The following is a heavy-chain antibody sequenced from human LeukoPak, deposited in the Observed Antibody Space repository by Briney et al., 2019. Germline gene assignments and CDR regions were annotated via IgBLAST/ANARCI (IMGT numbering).Heavy chain of an antibody. CDR3: ARALSGDRDY. CDR1: GGSISSYY. Sequence: SETLSLTCTASGGSISSYYWSWIRQPPGKGLEWIGYIYYSGSTNYNPSLKSRVTISVDTSKNQFSLKLSSVTAADTAVYYCARALSGDRDYWGQGTLVTVSS. CDR2: IYYSGST. D-gene: IGHD2-21*01. V-gene: IGHV4-59*01. J-gene: IGHJ4*02.